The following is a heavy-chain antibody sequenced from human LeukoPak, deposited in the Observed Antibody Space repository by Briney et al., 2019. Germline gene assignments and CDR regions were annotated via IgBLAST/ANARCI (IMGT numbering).Heavy chain of an antibody. CDR3: APGGDYCSTTSCPS. CDR1: GFTFSSYS. V-gene: IGHV3-72*01. CDR2: SRNKANSYTT. D-gene: IGHD2-2*01. J-gene: IGHJ3*01. Sequence: GGSLRLSCAASGFTFSSYSMNWVRQAPGKGLEWVGRSRNKANSYTTEYAASVKGRFTISRDDSKNSLYLQMNSLKTEDTAVYYCAPGGDYCSTTSCPSWGQGTMVTVSS.